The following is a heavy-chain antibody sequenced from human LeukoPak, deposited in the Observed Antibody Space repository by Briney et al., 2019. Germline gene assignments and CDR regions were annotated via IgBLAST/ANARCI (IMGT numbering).Heavy chain of an antibody. D-gene: IGHD1-14*01. J-gene: IGHJ4*02. CDR2: IYYGGNT. V-gene: IGHV4-59*01. CDR1: GGSISSYY. Sequence: SETLSLTCTVSGGSISSYYWSWIRQPPGKGLEWIGYIYYGGNTVYNPSLKSRVTMSVDTSRNQFSLKLNSLTAADTAVYYCARANITYYFDYWGQGTLVTVSS. CDR3: ARANITYYFDY.